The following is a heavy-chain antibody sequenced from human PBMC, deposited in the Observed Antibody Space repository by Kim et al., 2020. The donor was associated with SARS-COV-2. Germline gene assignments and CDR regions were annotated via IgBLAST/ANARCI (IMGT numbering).Heavy chain of an antibody. CDR2: IKSKIEGATT. Sequence: GGSLRLSCKASGFTFSHAWMSWVRQAPGKGLEWVGRIKSKIEGATTDYAAPVKGRFSISRDDSKNTLYLQMNSLKTEDTAVYYCTTIRGYCGGDCYGYWGQGTLVTVSS. J-gene: IGHJ4*02. V-gene: IGHV3-15*01. D-gene: IGHD2-21*01. CDR3: TTIRGYCGGDCYGY. CDR1: GFTFSHAW.